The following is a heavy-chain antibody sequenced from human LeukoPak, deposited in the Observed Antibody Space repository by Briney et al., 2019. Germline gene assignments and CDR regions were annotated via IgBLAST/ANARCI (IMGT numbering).Heavy chain of an antibody. Sequence: SGGSLRLSCLASGLTFNTYWMYWVRQVPGKGPVWVSRINPDGSVTWDADSVRGRFIISRDDAKNTLYLQMNSLRAEDTAVYYCARDLRSWYVEGFDYWGQGTLVTVSS. CDR1: GLTFNTYW. D-gene: IGHD6-13*01. V-gene: IGHV3-74*01. CDR3: ARDLRSWYVEGFDY. CDR2: INPDGSVT. J-gene: IGHJ4*02.